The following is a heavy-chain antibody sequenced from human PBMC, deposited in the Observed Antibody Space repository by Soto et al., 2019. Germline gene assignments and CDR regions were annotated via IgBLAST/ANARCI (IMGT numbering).Heavy chain of an antibody. CDR1: GYTFTSYY. CDR3: ARGGHVVVVTAAFDY. Sequence: ASVKVSCKASGYTFTSYYIHWVRQAPGQGLEWIGTINPSGGHTTYAQKFLGRVTMTRDTSTSTLYMELTSLRSEDTALYYCARGGHVVVVTAAFDYWGQGTLVTVSS. V-gene: IGHV1-46*01. J-gene: IGHJ4*02. CDR2: INPSGGHT. D-gene: IGHD2-21*02.